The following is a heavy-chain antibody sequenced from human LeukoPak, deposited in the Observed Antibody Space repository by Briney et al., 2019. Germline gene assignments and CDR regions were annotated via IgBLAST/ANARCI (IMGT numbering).Heavy chain of an antibody. D-gene: IGHD1-26*01. CDR1: GYTFTGYY. Sequence: ASVKVSCKASGYTFTGYYMHWVRQAPGQGLEWMGWINPNSGGTNYAQKFQGRVTMTRDTSISTAYMELSRLRSDDTAVYYCARESLSGSHHAGYAFDIWGQGTMVTVSS. CDR3: ARESLSGSHHAGYAFDI. V-gene: IGHV1-2*02. CDR2: INPNSGGT. J-gene: IGHJ3*02.